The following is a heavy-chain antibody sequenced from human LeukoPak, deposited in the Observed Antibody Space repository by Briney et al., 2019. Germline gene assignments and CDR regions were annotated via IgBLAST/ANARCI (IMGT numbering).Heavy chain of an antibody. CDR3: ARDGTTGLLGY. D-gene: IGHD1-1*01. Sequence: SETLSLTCTVSGGSISNYYWSWIRQPPGKGLEWIGYIYYSGSTNYNPSLKSRLTISVDTSKNQFSLKLSSVTAADTAVYYCARDGTTGLLGYWGQGTLVTVSS. V-gene: IGHV4-59*01. CDR1: GGSISNYY. J-gene: IGHJ4*02. CDR2: IYYSGST.